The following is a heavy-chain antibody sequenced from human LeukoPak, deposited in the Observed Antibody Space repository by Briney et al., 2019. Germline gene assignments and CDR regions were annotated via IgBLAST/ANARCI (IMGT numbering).Heavy chain of an antibody. D-gene: IGHD6-13*01. J-gene: IGHJ4*02. Sequence: SETLSLTCTVSGGSVSSGNYYWSWIRQPPGKGLEWIGFMYNSGPTDSNASLKSRVTISVDTSKNQFSLKLKSVTAADTAVYYCARVSVAGTGPDYWGQGTLVTVSS. CDR1: GGSVSSGNYY. V-gene: IGHV4-61*01. CDR3: ARVSVAGTGPDY. CDR2: MYNSGPT.